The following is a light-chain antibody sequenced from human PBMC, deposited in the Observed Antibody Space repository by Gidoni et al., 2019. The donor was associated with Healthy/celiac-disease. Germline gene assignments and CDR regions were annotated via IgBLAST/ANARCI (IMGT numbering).Light chain of an antibody. V-gene: IGKV1-39*01. CDR2: AAS. CDR1: QSISSY. J-gene: IGKJ1*01. CDR3: QQSYSTLWT. Sequence: DIQQTQSPSSLSASVGDRVTITCRASQSISSYLNWYQQKPGKAPKLLIYAASSLQSGVPSRFSGSGSGTDFTLTISSLQPEDFATYYCQQSYSTLWTFGQGTKVEIK.